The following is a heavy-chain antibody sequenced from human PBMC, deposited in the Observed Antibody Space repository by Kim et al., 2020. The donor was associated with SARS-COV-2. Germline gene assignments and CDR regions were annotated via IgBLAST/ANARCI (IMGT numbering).Heavy chain of an antibody. CDR1: GGSISSGDYY. V-gene: IGHV4-30-4*01. D-gene: IGHD2-2*02. CDR3: ARDIQDIVVVPAATPMYFDI. Sequence: SETLSLTCTVSGGSISSGDYYWSWIRQPPGKGLEWIGYIYYSGSTYYNPSLKSRVTISVDTSKNQFSLKLSSVTAADTAVYYCARDIQDIVVVPAATPMYFDIWGQGTMVTVSS. J-gene: IGHJ3*02. CDR2: IYYSGST.